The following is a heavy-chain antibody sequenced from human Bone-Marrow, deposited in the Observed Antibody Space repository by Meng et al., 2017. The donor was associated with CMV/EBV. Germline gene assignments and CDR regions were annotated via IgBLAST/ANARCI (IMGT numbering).Heavy chain of an antibody. D-gene: IGHD3-3*01. CDR3: ARVLVESSSGYTNWFDL. CDR2: ISHYKGNT. CDR1: DSFSSYG. Sequence: DSFSSYGSSWVRQAPGQGLEWMGWISHYKGNTNYPPQLQGRAIMTTATTTSTSQMVLRMMRSDATVLYYGARVLVESSSGYTNWFDLWGHGTLVTVSS. J-gene: IGHJ5*02. V-gene: IGHV1-18*04.